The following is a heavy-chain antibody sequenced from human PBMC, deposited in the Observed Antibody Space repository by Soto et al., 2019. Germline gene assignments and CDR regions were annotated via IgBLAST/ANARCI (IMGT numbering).Heavy chain of an antibody. J-gene: IGHJ3*02. Sequence: PGGSLRLSCAASGFTFSSYAMSWVRQAPGKGLEWVSAISGSGGSTYYADSVKGRFTISRDNSKNTLYLQMNSLRAEDTAVYYCAKDLPPSLSPTDAFDIWGQGTMVTVSS. D-gene: IGHD3-9*01. V-gene: IGHV3-23*01. CDR2: ISGSGGST. CDR1: GFTFSSYA. CDR3: AKDLPPSLSPTDAFDI.